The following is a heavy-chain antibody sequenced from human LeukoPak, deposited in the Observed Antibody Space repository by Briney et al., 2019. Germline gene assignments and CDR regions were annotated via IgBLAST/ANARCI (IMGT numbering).Heavy chain of an antibody. CDR2: IIPIFGTA. D-gene: IGHD6-19*01. V-gene: IGHV1-69*13. CDR1: GGTFSSYA. J-gene: IGHJ4*02. Sequence: ASVKVSCKASGGTFSSYAISWVRQAPGQGLEWMGGIIPIFGTANYAQKFQGRVTITADESTSTAYMELSSLRSEDTAVYYCARNAVAGSGWVVLDYWGQGTLVTVSS. CDR3: ARNAVAGSGWVVLDY.